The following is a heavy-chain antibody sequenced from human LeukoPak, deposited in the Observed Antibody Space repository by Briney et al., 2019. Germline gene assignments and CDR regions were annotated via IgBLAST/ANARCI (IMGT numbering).Heavy chain of an antibody. CDR3: ARQHRGVLRFLEWYPKGMDV. V-gene: IGHV4-34*01. D-gene: IGHD3-3*01. CDR1: GGSFSGYY. CDR2: INHSGST. Sequence: SETLSLTCAVCGGSFSGYYWSWIRQPPGKGLEWIGEINHSGSTNYNPSLKSRVTISVDASKNQFSLKLSSVTAADTAVYYCARQHRGVLRFLEWYPKGMDVWGQGTTVTVSS. J-gene: IGHJ6*02.